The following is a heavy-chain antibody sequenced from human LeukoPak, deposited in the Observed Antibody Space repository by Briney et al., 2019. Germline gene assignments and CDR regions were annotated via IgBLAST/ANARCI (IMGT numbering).Heavy chain of an antibody. D-gene: IGHD2-21*02. CDR1: GYTLTELS. CDR3: ATAHHGIVVASASNYFDY. V-gene: IGHV1-24*01. Sequence: ASVKVSCKVSGYTLTELSMHWVRQAPGKGLEWMGGFDPEDGETIYAQKFQGRVTMTEDTSTDTAYMELSSLRSEDTAVYYCATAHHGIVVASASNYFDYWGQGTLVTVSS. CDR2: FDPEDGET. J-gene: IGHJ4*02.